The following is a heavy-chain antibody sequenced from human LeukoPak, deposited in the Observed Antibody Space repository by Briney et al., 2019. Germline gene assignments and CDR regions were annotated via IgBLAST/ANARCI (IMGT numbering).Heavy chain of an antibody. D-gene: IGHD5-12*01. CDR1: GYTFTSYD. CDR2: MNPNRGNT. CDR3: ARGKGIVATIPYYYYYYMDV. V-gene: IGHV1-8*03. Sequence: GASVKVSCKASGYTFTSYDINWVRQATGQGLEWMGWMNPNRGNTGYAQKFQGRVTITRNTSISTAYMELSSLRSEDTAVYYCARGKGIVATIPYYYYYYMDVWGKGTTVTVSS. J-gene: IGHJ6*03.